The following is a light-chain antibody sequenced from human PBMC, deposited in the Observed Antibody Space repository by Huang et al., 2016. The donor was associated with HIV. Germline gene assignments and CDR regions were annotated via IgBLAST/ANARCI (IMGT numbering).Light chain of an antibody. CDR2: WAS. CDR1: QSLLYGSNNKND. Sequence: DIVMTQSPDSLAVSLGERATINCKSSQSLLYGSNNKNDLAWYQQKSGQAPKLLIYWASIRESGVPDRFRGSGSGTDFTLAIDSVQAEDVAFYYCQQYYSPPLTFGQGTKVEIK. V-gene: IGKV4-1*01. J-gene: IGKJ1*01. CDR3: QQYYSPPLT.